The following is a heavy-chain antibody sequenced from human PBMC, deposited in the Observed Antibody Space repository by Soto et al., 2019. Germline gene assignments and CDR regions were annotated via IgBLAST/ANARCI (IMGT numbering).Heavy chain of an antibody. CDR3: APQAFDY. J-gene: IGHJ4*02. Sequence: GGSLRLSCAASGFTFSNYGMHWVRQAPGKGLEWVAFVWLDGSNKYYADSVRDRFSISRVNSKNTLYLQMNSLRAEDTAVYHCAPQAFDYWGQGTLVTVS. CDR2: VWLDGSNK. V-gene: IGHV3-30*02. CDR1: GFTFSNYG.